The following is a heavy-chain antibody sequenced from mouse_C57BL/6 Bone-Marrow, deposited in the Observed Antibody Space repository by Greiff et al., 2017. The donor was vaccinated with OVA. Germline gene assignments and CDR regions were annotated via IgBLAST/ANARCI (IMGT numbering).Heavy chain of an antibody. J-gene: IGHJ2*01. CDR3: ARHYYGSSYY. D-gene: IGHD1-1*01. V-gene: IGHV5-6*01. Sequence: EVQLVESGGDLVKPGGSLKLSCAASGFTFSSYGMSWVRQTPDKRLEWVATISIGGSYTYYPDSVKGRFTISRDNAKNTLYLQMSSLKSEDTAMYYCARHYYGSSYYWGQGTTLTVSS. CDR2: ISIGGSYT. CDR1: GFTFSSYG.